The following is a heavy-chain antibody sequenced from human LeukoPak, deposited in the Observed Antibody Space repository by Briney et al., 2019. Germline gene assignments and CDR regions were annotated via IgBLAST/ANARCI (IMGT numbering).Heavy chain of an antibody. Sequence: KPSETVSLTCAVSGGSSRSGDYFWSWIRQPPGKGLEWIGHIHYSGNTYYNPSLKSRVSISVDTSKNQFSLKLSSVTAADTAVYYCARENNDYGGEKAFDYWGQGTLVTVSS. CDR2: IHYSGNT. CDR3: ARENNDYGGEKAFDY. J-gene: IGHJ4*02. D-gene: IGHD4-23*01. V-gene: IGHV4-30-4*01. CDR1: GGSSRSGDYF.